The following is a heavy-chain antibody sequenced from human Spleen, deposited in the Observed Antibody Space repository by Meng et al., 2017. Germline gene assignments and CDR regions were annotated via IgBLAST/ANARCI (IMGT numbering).Heavy chain of an antibody. CDR2: INHSGST. J-gene: IGHJ4*02. CDR1: GGSFSDYY. CDR3: ARGPTTMAHDFDY. Sequence: QVRHRQWGAGLLRPSETLSLTCVFSGGSFSDYYWSWIRQPPGKGLEWIGEINHSGSTNYNPSLESRATISVDTSQNNLSLKLSSVTAADSAVYYCARGPTTMAHDFDYWGQGTLVTVPS. V-gene: IGHV4-34*01. D-gene: IGHD4-11*01.